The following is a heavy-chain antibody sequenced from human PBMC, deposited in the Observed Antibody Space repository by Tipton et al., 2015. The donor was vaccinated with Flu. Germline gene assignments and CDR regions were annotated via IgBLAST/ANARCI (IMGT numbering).Heavy chain of an antibody. Sequence: LRLSCSASGDSIGSDYYWGWIRQPPGKGLEWIGNVHQTGSPYYNPSLRSRVTIGVDRAKNQFSLRLTSVTAADTAVYYCARREYSNYVSEPKSWFDPWGQGTLVTVSS. J-gene: IGHJ5*02. V-gene: IGHV4-38-2*01. CDR1: GDSIGSDYY. CDR2: VHQTGSP. D-gene: IGHD6-6*01. CDR3: ARREYSNYVSEPKSWFDP.